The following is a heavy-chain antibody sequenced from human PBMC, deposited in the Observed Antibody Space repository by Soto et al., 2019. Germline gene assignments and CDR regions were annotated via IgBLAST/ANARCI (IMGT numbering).Heavy chain of an antibody. J-gene: IGHJ4*02. V-gene: IGHV5-51*01. D-gene: IGHD5-18*01. CDR1: GYSFTSYW. CDR3: ARLLSDGYSFFDY. Sequence: PGESLKTSCKGPGYSFTSYWIGWVRQIPGKGLEWMGIIYPGDSDTRYSPSFQGQVTISADKSISTAYLQWSSLKASDTAMYYCARLLSDGYSFFDYWGQGTLVTVSS. CDR2: IYPGDSDT.